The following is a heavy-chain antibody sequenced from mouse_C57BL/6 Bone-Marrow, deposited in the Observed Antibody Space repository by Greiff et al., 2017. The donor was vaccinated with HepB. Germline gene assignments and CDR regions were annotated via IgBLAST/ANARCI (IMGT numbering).Heavy chain of an antibody. CDR2: IYPGNSDT. D-gene: IGHD1-1*01. CDR1: GYTFTSYW. CDR3: TRDYYDSSYVDYFDY. J-gene: IGHJ2*01. Sequence: VQLQQSGTVLARPGASVKMSCKTSGYTFTSYWMHWVKQRPGQGLEWIGAIYPGNSDTSYNQKFKGKAKLTAVTSASTAYMELSSLTNEDSAVYYCTRDYYDSSYVDYFDYWGQGTTLTVSS. V-gene: IGHV1-5*01.